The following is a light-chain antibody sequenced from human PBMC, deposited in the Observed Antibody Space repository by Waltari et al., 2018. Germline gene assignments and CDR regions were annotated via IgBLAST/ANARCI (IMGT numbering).Light chain of an antibody. CDR1: SSNIGAGYD. CDR2: GNS. V-gene: IGLV1-40*01. CDR3: QSYDSSLSGSV. J-gene: IGLJ2*01. Sequence: PSVSGAPGQRVTISCTGSSSNIGAGYDVHWYQLLPGTAPKVLIYGNSNRPSGVPDRFSGSKSGTSASLAITGLQAEDEADYYCQSYDSSLSGSVFGGGTK.